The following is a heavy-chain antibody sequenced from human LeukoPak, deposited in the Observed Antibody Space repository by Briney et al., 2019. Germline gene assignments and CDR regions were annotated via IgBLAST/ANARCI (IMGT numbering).Heavy chain of an antibody. CDR1: GYTFTSYD. Sequence: GASVKVSCKASGYTFTSYDINWVRQATGQGLEWMGWMNPNSGNTGYAQKFQGRVTMTRNTSISTAYMELSSLRSEDTAVYYCARGRLGRMVRGVKPLPSYYYMDVWGKGTTVTISS. CDR3: ARGRLGRMVRGVKPLPSYYYMDV. V-gene: IGHV1-8*01. D-gene: IGHD3-10*01. CDR2: MNPNSGNT. J-gene: IGHJ6*03.